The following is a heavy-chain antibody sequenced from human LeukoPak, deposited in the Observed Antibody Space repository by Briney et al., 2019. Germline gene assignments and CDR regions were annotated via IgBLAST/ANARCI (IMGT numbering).Heavy chain of an antibody. D-gene: IGHD6-19*01. V-gene: IGHV1-69*13. CDR2: IIPIFGTA. CDR1: GYTFTGYY. CDR3: ASREWLVGGHYYYYMDV. J-gene: IGHJ6*03. Sequence: ASVKVSCKASGYTFTGYYMHWVRQAPGQGLEWMGGIIPIFGTANYAQKFQGRVTITADESASTAYMELSSLRSEDTAVYYCASREWLVGGHYYYYMDVWGKGTTVTISS.